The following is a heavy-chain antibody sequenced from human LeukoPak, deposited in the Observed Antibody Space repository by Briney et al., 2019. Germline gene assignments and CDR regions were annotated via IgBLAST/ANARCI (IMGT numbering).Heavy chain of an antibody. J-gene: IGHJ4*02. CDR3: ATDRGWRTSGYYLYYFEY. Sequence: RGSLRLSCAASGFIFTNYFMSWVRQAPGKGLEWVASIKHDGSEKYYVDSVRGRFTISRDNTMNSLYLQMSSLRAEDTAVYYCATDRGWRTSGYYLYYFEYWGQGTLVTFSS. D-gene: IGHD3-3*01. CDR1: GFIFTNYF. V-gene: IGHV3-7*01. CDR2: IKHDGSEK.